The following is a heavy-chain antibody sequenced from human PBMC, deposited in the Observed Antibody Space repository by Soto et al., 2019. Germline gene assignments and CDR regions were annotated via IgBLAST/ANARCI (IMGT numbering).Heavy chain of an antibody. CDR3: ARTPHIVVVVAARLYNWFDP. D-gene: IGHD2-15*01. Sequence: SETLSLTCAVYGGSFSGYYWSRIRQPPGKGLEWIGEINHSGSTNYNPSLKSRATISVDTSKNQFSLKLSSVTAADTAVYYCARTPHIVVVVAARLYNWFDPWGQGTLVTSPQ. J-gene: IGHJ5*02. CDR1: GGSFSGYY. V-gene: IGHV4-34*01. CDR2: INHSGST.